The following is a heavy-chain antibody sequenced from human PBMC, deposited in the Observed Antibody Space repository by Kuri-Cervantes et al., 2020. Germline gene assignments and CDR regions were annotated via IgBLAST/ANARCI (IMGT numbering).Heavy chain of an antibody. CDR3: ARYYVDTGGYHFDY. D-gene: IGHD3-22*01. CDR2: IFYSGST. CDR1: GGSISSSSYY. J-gene: IGHJ4*02. V-gene: IGHV4-39*07. Sequence: SETLSLTCTVSGGSISSSSYYWGWIRQPPGKGLEWIGNIFYSGSTNYNPSLKSRVTISVDTSKNQFSLKLSSVTAADTAVYYCARYYVDTGGYHFDYWGQGTLVTVSS.